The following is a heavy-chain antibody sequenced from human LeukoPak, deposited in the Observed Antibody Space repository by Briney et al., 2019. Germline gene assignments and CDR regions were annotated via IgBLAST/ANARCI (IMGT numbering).Heavy chain of an antibody. CDR1: GFTFSSYS. D-gene: IGHD3-3*01. V-gene: IGHV3-21*01. J-gene: IGHJ4*02. CDR2: TSSISSYI. CDR3: ARDRNTDFWSGYYTNYCDY. Sequence: GGSLRLSCAASGFTFSSYSMIWVRQAPGKGLEWVSSTSSISSYIYYADSVKGRFTISRDNAKTSLYLQMHSLRAEDAAVYYCARDRNTDFWSGYYTNYCDYWGQGTLVTVSS.